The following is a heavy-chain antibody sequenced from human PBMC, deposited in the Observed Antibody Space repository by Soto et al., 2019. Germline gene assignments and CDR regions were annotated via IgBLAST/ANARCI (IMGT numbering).Heavy chain of an antibody. D-gene: IGHD2-8*01. CDR3: ARDNGDFDY. CDR2: IYYNGNT. CDR1: CGSIVIYY. Sequence: PSEALSLTNTGSCGSIVIYYWHWIRQPPGKGLEWIGYIYYNGNTNYDPSLKSRVTMSVDTSKNQFSLKLRSMTAADTAVYYCARDNGDFDYWGQGALVTLSS. V-gene: IGHV4-59*12. J-gene: IGHJ4*02.